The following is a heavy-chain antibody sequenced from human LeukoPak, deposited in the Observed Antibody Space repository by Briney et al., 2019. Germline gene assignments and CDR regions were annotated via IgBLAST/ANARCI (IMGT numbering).Heavy chain of an antibody. CDR1: GFTFDDYA. CDR3: AKGPTDIALGIDY. Sequence: GGSLRLSCAASGFTFDDYAMHWVRQAPGKGLEWVSGISWNSGTKDYADSMKGRFTISRDNAKNSLYMQMNSLRDEDMALYYCAKGPTDIALGIDYWGQGTLVTVSS. CDR2: ISWNSGTK. J-gene: IGHJ4*02. D-gene: IGHD2-15*01. V-gene: IGHV3-9*03.